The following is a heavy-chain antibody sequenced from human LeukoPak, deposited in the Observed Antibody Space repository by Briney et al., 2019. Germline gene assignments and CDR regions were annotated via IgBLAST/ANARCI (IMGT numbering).Heavy chain of an antibody. D-gene: IGHD3-10*01. Sequence: ASVKVSCKASGYTFTSYAMHWVRQAPGQRLEWMGWINAGNDNTKYSQKFQGRVTITRDTSASTVYMELSSLRSEDTAVYYCTRGLLWFGELSPPGYWGQGTLITVSS. J-gene: IGHJ4*02. CDR2: INAGNDNT. CDR1: GYTFTSYA. V-gene: IGHV1-3*01. CDR3: TRGLLWFGELSPPGY.